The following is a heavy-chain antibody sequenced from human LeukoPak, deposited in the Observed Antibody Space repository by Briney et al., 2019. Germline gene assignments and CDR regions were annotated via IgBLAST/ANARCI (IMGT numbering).Heavy chain of an antibody. Sequence: ASVKVSCKASGYTFTSYYMHWVRQAPGQGLEWRGIINPSGGSTSYAQKFQGRVTMTRDMSTSTVYMELSSLRSEDTAVYYCARLVYGDYGSKTFGDYWGQGTLVTVSS. CDR2: INPSGGST. CDR1: GYTFTSYY. D-gene: IGHD4-17*01. CDR3: ARLVYGDYGSKTFGDY. J-gene: IGHJ4*02. V-gene: IGHV1-46*01.